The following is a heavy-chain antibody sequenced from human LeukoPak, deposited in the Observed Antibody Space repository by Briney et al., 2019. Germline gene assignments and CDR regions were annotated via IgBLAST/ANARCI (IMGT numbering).Heavy chain of an antibody. CDR2: IKQGGSEK. J-gene: IGHJ4*02. V-gene: IGHV3-7*01. D-gene: IGHD3-10*01. Sequence: GGSLRLSCAASGFTFSNYWMSWVCQAPGKGLEWVANIKQGGSEKYYVDSVKGRFTISRDNAKNSLYLQMNSLRAEDTAVYYCASGVHYFDYWGQGTLVTVSS. CDR3: ASGVHYFDY. CDR1: GFTFSNYW.